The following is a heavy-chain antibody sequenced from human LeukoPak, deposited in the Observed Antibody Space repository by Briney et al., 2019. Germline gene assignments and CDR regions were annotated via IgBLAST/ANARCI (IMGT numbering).Heavy chain of an antibody. CDR3: AKAAGFENYYYYMDV. V-gene: IGHV3-9*03. CDR1: GFTFDDYA. CDR2: ISWNSGSI. Sequence: GGSLRLSCAASGFTFDDYAMHWVRQAPGEGLEWVSGISWNSGSIGYADSVKGRFTISRDNAKNSLYLQMNSLRAEDMALYYCAKAAGFENYYYYMDVWGKGTTVTISS. J-gene: IGHJ6*03. D-gene: IGHD6-19*01.